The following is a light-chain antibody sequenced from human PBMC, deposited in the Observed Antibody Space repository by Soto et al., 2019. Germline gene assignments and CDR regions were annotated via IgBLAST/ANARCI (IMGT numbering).Light chain of an antibody. V-gene: IGLV3-1*01. J-gene: IGLJ2*01. CDR3: QTWDSSTAV. CDR2: QDN. Sequence: SSELTQPPSVSVSPGQTASITCSGNKLGDKYTYWYQQRPGQSPVLIIYQDNKRPSGIPERFSGSNSGNTATLTISGTQGMDEADFYCQTWDSSTAVFGGGTKLTVL. CDR1: KLGDKY.